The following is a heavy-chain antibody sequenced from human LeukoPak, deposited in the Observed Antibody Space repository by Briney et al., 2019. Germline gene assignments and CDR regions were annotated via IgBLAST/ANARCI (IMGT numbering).Heavy chain of an antibody. D-gene: IGHD6-19*01. Sequence: PSETLSLTCAVYGGSFSGYYWSWIRQPPGKGLEWIGEINHSGSTNYNPSLKSRVTISVDTSKNQFSLKLSSVTAADTAVYYWARVVHSSGWYFDYWGQGTLVTVSS. CDR2: INHSGST. J-gene: IGHJ4*02. CDR3: ARVVHSSGWYFDY. V-gene: IGHV4-34*01. CDR1: GGSFSGYY.